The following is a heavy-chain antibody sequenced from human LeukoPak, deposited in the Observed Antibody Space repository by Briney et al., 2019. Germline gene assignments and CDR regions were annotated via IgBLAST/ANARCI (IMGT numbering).Heavy chain of an antibody. J-gene: IGHJ5*02. CDR3: ARGPGWLLHNWFDP. D-gene: IGHD3-22*01. CDR1: GYIFTSNW. CDR2: IYPGDSDT. Sequence: RGESLKISCKGSGYIFTSNWIGWVRQMPGKGLEWMGIIYPGDSDTRYSPSFQGQVTISADKSISTAYLQWNSLKASDTAMYYCARGPGWLLHNWFDPWGQGTLVTVSS. V-gene: IGHV5-51*01.